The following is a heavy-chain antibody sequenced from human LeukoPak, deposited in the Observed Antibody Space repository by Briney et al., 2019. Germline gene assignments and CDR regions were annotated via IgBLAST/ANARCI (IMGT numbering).Heavy chain of an antibody. CDR1: GGYSSRGGYY. D-gene: IGHD3-22*01. V-gene: IGHV4-31*03. Sequence: SYTLSLTCPVSGGYSSRGGYYGSWIRQRPGKDLEWIGYIYYSGSTYYNPSLKSRVTISVDTSKNQFSLKLSSVTAADTAVYYCARATVDYYDSSGYYYFDYWGQGTLVTVSS. J-gene: IGHJ4*02. CDR3: ARATVDYYDSSGYYYFDY. CDR2: IYYSGST.